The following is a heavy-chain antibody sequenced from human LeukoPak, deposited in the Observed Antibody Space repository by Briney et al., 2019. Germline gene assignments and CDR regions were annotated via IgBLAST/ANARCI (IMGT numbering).Heavy chain of an antibody. CDR2: IIPIFGTA. Sequence: SVKVSCKASGGTFSSYAISWVRQAPGQGLEWMGRIIPIFGTANYAQKFQGGVTITTDESTSTAYMELSSLRSEDTAVYYCARAPCSGGSCYSLEFDYWGQGTLVTVSS. V-gene: IGHV1-69*05. D-gene: IGHD2-15*01. CDR1: GGTFSSYA. CDR3: ARAPCSGGSCYSLEFDY. J-gene: IGHJ4*02.